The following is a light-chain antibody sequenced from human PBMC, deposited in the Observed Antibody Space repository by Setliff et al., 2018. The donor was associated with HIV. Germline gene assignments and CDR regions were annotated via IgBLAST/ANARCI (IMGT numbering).Light chain of an antibody. CDR2: DVS. CDR1: SNDVGAYDY. V-gene: IGLV2-11*01. CDR3: CSYAGSYTFG. J-gene: IGLJ1*01. Sequence: QSALTQPRSVSGSRGQSVILSCTGASNDVGAYDYVSWYQQHPGKTPKLIIYDVSKRPSGVPARFSGFKSGNTASLTIFGLQPEDEADYYCCSYAGSYTFGFGTGTKVTVL.